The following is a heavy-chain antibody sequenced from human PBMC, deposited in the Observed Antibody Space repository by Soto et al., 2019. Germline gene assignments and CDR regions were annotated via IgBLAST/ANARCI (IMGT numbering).Heavy chain of an antibody. CDR3: ASRYCSGGSCYSDY. V-gene: IGHV1-18*01. CDR1: GYTFTSYG. CDR2: ISAYNGNT. D-gene: IGHD2-15*01. Sequence: QVQLVQSGAEVKKPGASVKVSCKASGYTFTSYGISWVRQAPGQGLEWMGWISAYNGNTNYAQKLQGRVTMTTDTSARTAYMEMRSLRSDDTAVYYCASRYCSGGSCYSDYWGQGTLVTGSS. J-gene: IGHJ4*02.